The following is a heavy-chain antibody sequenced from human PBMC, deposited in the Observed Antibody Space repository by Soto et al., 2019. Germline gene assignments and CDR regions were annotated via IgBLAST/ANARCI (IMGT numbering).Heavy chain of an antibody. Sequence: SETLSLTCSVSGGSINIYSRYWGWIRQPPGKGLEWIASIYYDGSPYYNPSLKSRVTISVDTSRNQFSLKWSSVTAADTAVYYCARLGGPDTMFDPWGPGTLVTVSS. J-gene: IGHJ5*02. CDR2: IYYDGSP. D-gene: IGHD3-10*01. CDR1: GGSINIYSRY. V-gene: IGHV4-39*01. CDR3: ARLGGPDTMFDP.